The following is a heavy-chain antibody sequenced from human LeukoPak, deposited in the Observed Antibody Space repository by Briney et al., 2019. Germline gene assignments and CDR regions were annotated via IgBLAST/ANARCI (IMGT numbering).Heavy chain of an antibody. V-gene: IGHV1-69*10. D-gene: IGHD6-6*01. Sequence: VKVSCKASGGTFSSYAISWVRQAPGQGLEWMGRIIPMLGIANYAQKFQGRVTITADKSTSTAYMELSSLRSEDPAVYYCASHTDTKYRSPYQEHDYYYYYGMDVWGQATTVTGSS. J-gene: IGHJ6*02. CDR3: ASHTDTKYRSPYQEHDYYYYYGMDV. CDR1: GGTFSSYA. CDR2: IIPMLGIA.